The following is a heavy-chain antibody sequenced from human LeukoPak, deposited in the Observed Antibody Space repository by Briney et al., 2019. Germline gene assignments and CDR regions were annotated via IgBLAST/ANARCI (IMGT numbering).Heavy chain of an antibody. CDR3: AREVYGRDGYTYFDY. CDR2: VDPEDGET. J-gene: IGHJ4*02. Sequence: ASVKVSCKXSGYTFTDDYMHWVQQAPGKGLEWMGLVDPEDGETIYAEKFQGRVTITADTSTDTAYMELSSLRSDDTAVYYCAREVYGRDGYTYFDYWGQGTLVTVSS. V-gene: IGHV1-69-2*01. CDR1: GYTFTDDY. D-gene: IGHD5-24*01.